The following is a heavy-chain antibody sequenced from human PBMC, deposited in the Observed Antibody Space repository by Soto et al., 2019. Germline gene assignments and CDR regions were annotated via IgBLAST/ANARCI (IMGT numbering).Heavy chain of an antibody. D-gene: IGHD3-10*01. V-gene: IGHV3-48*02. CDR2: ISRTSSAI. CDR3: ARVGAFNYKEYYYYNEMDV. CDR1: GFTFSRFS. Sequence: GGSLRLSCEVSGFTFSRFSMNWVRQAPGKGLQWGSYISRTSSAIYYADSVKGRFTISRDNAINSLFLRLNSLRDEDSTVYYGARVGAFNYKEYYYYNEMDVWGQGDTVTV. J-gene: IGHJ6*02.